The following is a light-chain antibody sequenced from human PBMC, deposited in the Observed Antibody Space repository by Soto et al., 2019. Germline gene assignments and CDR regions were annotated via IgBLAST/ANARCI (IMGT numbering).Light chain of an antibody. Sequence: EVVMTQSPDTLSVSPGETATLSCRASQSVSGNLAWYQQKLGQAPRLLIYGASARATGISARFSGSGSGTEFTLTISSLQPDDFATYYCQHYNSYSEAFGQGTKVDI. CDR1: QSVSGN. J-gene: IGKJ1*01. CDR3: QHYNSYSEA. CDR2: GAS. V-gene: IGKV3-15*01.